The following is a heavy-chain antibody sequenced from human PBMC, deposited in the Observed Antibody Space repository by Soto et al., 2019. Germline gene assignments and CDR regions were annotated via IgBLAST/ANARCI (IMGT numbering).Heavy chain of an antibody. Sequence: SVKVSCKASGGTFSSYAISWVRQAPGQGLEWMGGIIPIFGTANYAQKFQGRVTITADKSTSTAYMELSSLRSEDTAVYYCARSPRIVVVPAAIYRGGETDNYGMDLWGQGTTVTVSS. CDR2: IIPIFGTA. D-gene: IGHD2-2*02. CDR1: GGTFSSYA. J-gene: IGHJ6*02. CDR3: ARSPRIVVVPAAIYRGGETDNYGMDL. V-gene: IGHV1-69*06.